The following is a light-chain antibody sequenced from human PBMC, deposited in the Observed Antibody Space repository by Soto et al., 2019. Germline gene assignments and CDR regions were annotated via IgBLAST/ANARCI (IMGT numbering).Light chain of an antibody. CDR3: QQYGSSPWT. J-gene: IGKJ1*01. V-gene: IGKV3-20*01. CDR1: QSISSSY. CDR2: GAS. Sequence: EIILTQSPGILSLSPGERATLSCRASQSISSSYIAWYQQRPGQAPRLLIYGASNRATGIPDRFSGSGSGTDFSLTISRLEPEDFAVYYCQQYGSSPWTFGQGTKVEVK.